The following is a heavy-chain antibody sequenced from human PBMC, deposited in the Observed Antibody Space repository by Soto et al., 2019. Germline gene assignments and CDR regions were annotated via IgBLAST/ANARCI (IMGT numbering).Heavy chain of an antibody. CDR1: GFTFSSYD. D-gene: IGHD6-19*01. CDR3: ARKAVAGDFDY. J-gene: IGHJ4*02. Sequence: GGSLRLSCAASGFTFSSYDMHWVRQATGKGLERVSAIGTAGDTYYPGSVKGRFTISRENAKNSLYLQMNSLRAGDTAVYYCARKAVAGDFDYWGQGTLVTVSS. CDR2: IGTAGDT. V-gene: IGHV3-13*01.